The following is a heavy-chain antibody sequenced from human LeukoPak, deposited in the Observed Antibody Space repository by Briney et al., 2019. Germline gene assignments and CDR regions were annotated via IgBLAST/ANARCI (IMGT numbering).Heavy chain of an antibody. CDR1: GGTFSSYA. CDR2: IIPIFGTA. Sequence: GASVKVSCRASGGTFSSYAISWVRQAPGQGLEWMGGIIPIFGTANYAQKFQGRVTITADESTSTAYMELSSLRSEDTAVYYCARCSIAARPPLSALDIWGQGTMVTVSS. D-gene: IGHD6-6*01. CDR3: ARCSIAARPPLSALDI. J-gene: IGHJ3*02. V-gene: IGHV1-69*01.